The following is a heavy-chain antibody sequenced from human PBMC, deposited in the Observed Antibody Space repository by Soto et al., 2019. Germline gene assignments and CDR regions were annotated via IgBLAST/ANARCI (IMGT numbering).Heavy chain of an antibody. J-gene: IGHJ6*03. CDR2: INHSGST. CDR1: GGSFSGYY. Sequence: SETLSLTCAVYGGSFSGYYLSWIRQPPGKGLEWIGEINHSGSTNYNPSLKSRVTISVDTSKNQFSLKLSSVTAADTAVYYCARGRGCSSTSCRYYYYYMDVWGKGTTVTVSS. D-gene: IGHD2-2*01. CDR3: ARGRGCSSTSCRYYYYYMDV. V-gene: IGHV4-34*01.